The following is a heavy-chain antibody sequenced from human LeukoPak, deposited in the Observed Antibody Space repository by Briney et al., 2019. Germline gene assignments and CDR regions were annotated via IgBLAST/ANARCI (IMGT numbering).Heavy chain of an antibody. CDR1: GGSIGGNSY. J-gene: IGHJ5*02. V-gene: IGHV4-61*01. D-gene: IGHD3-3*01. CDR3: ARVYYDFWSGYYTPFDP. Sequence: SETLSLTCTVSGGSIGGNSYWSWIRQPPGKGPERIGHISNSGSTNYNPSLKSRVTISVDTSKNQFSLKLSSVTAADTAVYYCARVYYDFWSGYYTPFDPWGQGTLVTVSS. CDR2: ISNSGST.